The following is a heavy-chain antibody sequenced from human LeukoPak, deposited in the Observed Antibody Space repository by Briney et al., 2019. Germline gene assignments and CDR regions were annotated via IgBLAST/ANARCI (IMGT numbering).Heavy chain of an antibody. CDR2: ISSTDAGT. J-gene: IGHJ4*02. CDR3: AKATVTSCRGAYCYPFDY. Sequence: PVGSLRLSCAAPGVSLSSYTMCWVRPAPREGLGWVSPISSTDAGTHHADSVTGRCPISRYSSKTTLYLQMNSLRAEDAAVYYCAKATVTSCRGAYCYPFDYWGQGTLVTVSS. D-gene: IGHD2-21*01. CDR1: GVSLSSYT. V-gene: IGHV3-23*01.